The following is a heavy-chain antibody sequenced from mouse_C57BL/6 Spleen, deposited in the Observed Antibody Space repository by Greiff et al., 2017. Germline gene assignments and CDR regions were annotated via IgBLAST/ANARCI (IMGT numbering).Heavy chain of an antibody. CDR3: ARSWDFPFAY. V-gene: IGHV1-18*01. D-gene: IGHD4-1*01. CDR2: INPNNGGT. CDR1: GYTFTDYN. Sequence: EVHLVESGPELVKPGASVKIPCKASGYTFTDYNMDWVKQSHGKSLEWIGDINPNNGGTIYNQKFKGKATLTVDKSSSTAYMELRSLTSEDTAVYYCARSWDFPFAYWGQGTLVTVSA. J-gene: IGHJ3*01.